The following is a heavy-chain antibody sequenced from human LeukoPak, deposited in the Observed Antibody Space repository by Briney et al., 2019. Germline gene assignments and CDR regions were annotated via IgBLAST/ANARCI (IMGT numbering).Heavy chain of an antibody. CDR3: ASLKYCSGGSCYSGAFDI. CDR2: IYHSGST. D-gene: IGHD2-15*01. Sequence: SETLSLTCAVSGDSISSGYYWGWIRQPPGKGLEWIGGIYHSGSTYYNPSLKSRVTISVDTSKNQFSLKLSSVTAADTAVYYCASLKYCSGGSCYSGAFDIWGQGTMVSVFS. J-gene: IGHJ3*02. CDR1: GDSISSGYY. V-gene: IGHV4-38-2*01.